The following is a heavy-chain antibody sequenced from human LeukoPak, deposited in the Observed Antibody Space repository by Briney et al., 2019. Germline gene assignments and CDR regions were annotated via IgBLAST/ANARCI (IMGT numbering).Heavy chain of an antibody. J-gene: IGHJ4*02. CDR1: GFIFSGSW. CDR2: IKKDGSEK. D-gene: IGHD4-17*01. V-gene: IGHV3-7*01. CDR3: ARVDNYGDYPVDY. Sequence: GGSLRLSCTASGFIFSGSWMAWIRQAPGKGLEWVAIIKKDGSEKYYVDSMKGRFTISRDNAKNSLFLQMNSLRAEDTAVYYCARVDNYGDYPVDYWGQGTLVTVSS.